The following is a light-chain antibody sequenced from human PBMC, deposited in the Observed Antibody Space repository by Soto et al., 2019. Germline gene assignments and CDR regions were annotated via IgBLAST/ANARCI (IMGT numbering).Light chain of an antibody. Sequence: ETVMTHSPATLSVSPGERPTLSCRASQSVSSNLAWYQQKPGQAPRLLIYDASTRATGIPARFSGSGSGTEFTLTISSLQSEDFAVYYCQQYNTWPLTFGPGTKVDIK. J-gene: IGKJ3*01. V-gene: IGKV3-15*01. CDR3: QQYNTWPLT. CDR2: DAS. CDR1: QSVSSN.